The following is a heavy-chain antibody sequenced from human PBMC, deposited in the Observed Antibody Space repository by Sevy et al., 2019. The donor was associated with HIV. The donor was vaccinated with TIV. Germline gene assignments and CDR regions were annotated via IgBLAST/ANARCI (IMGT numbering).Heavy chain of an antibody. J-gene: IGHJ4*02. CDR1: GGSITSLY. CDR3: AGENAWGRGYS. V-gene: IGHV4-59*08. CDR2: IYYNGHI. Sequence: SETLSLTCTVSGGSITSLYWNWIRQPPGKGLEWIADIYYNGHINYNPSLKSRVTLSLDTSKNQFSLRLSSVTAADAAMYYCAGENAWGRGYSWGQGTLVTVSS. D-gene: IGHD1-26*01.